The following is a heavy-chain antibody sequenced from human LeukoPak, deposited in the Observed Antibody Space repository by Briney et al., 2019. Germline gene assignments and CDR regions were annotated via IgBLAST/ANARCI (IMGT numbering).Heavy chain of an antibody. CDR3: ARVATSFGGYYFDH. V-gene: IGHV4-39*07. CDR1: GGSISSRSFY. D-gene: IGHD3-3*01. J-gene: IGHJ4*02. CDR2: IFHSGST. Sequence: PSETLSLTCTVSGGSISSRSFYWGWIRQPPGQGLQWLGHIFHSGSTSYNSSFKSRVTILVATSKNQFFLEMNSVTAADTAMYYCARVATSFGGYYFDHWGQGILVTVSS.